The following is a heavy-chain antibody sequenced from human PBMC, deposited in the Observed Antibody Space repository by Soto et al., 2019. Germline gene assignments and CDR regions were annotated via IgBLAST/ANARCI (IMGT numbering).Heavy chain of an antibody. V-gene: IGHV3-30*03. Sequence: GGSLRLSCAASGFNFSEYAMHWVRQSPGKGLEWLAIISFEGSNKYSANSVKGRFTISRDNSKNTLYLQMNNLRPEDTAVYYCARGNCSGGSCYCDYWGQGTLVTVSS. CDR1: GFNFSEYA. CDR3: ARGNCSGGSCYCDY. CDR2: ISFEGSNK. J-gene: IGHJ4*02. D-gene: IGHD2-15*01.